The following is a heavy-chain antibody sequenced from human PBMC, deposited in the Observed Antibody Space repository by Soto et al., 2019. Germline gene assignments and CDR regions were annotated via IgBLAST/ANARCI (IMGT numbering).Heavy chain of an antibody. Sequence: QVQLQESGPGLMKPSETLSLTCTVSGASITGSSYCSWIRQPAGKGLEWIGRFSLSGTTNYNPSLRSRVTRSADVSKNQFSLRLTSVTAADTALYYCARGMTPPGAPAWYYFDSWGQGTLVTVSS. CDR3: ARGMTPPGAPAWYYFDS. D-gene: IGHD2-8*02. J-gene: IGHJ4*02. CDR1: GASITGSSY. CDR2: FSLSGTT. V-gene: IGHV4-4*07.